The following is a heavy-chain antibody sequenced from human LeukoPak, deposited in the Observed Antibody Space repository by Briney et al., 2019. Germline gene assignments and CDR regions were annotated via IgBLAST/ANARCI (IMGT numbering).Heavy chain of an antibody. D-gene: IGHD1-26*01. CDR1: GFTVSNNY. CDR2: IHSDGST. V-gene: IGHV3-53*01. Sequence: GGSLRLSCTASGFTVSNNYMSWVCQAPGKGLEWVSLIHSDGSTYYGDSVKGRFTISRENSKNTLYLQMNSLRAEDTAVYYCARHSGSYYIPGDYWGQGTLVTVSS. CDR3: ARHSGSYYIPGDY. J-gene: IGHJ4*02.